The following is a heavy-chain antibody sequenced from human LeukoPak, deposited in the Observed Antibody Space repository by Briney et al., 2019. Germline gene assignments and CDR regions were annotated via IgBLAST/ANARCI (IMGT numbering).Heavy chain of an antibody. D-gene: IGHD6-13*01. CDR2: ISGSGGST. V-gene: IGHV3-23*01. J-gene: IGHJ4*02. CDR1: GFTFDDYA. Sequence: PGGSLRLSCVASGFTFDDYAMHWVRQAPGKGLEWVSAISGSGGSTYYADSVKGRFTISRDNSKNTLYLQMNSLRAEDTAVYYCAKDSSVLGIAAADLDYWGQGTLVTVSS. CDR3: AKDSSVLGIAAADLDY.